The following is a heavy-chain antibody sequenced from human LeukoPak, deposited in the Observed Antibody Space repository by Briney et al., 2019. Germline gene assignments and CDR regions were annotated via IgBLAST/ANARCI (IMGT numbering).Heavy chain of an antibody. Sequence: GGSLRLSCAASGFTFSNYWMNWVRQAPGKGLEWVANIKNDGGEIFYVDSLKGRFTISRDNAENSLYLQMNSLRAEDTAVYYCARVDVAARTWGQGTLVTVSS. J-gene: IGHJ5*02. V-gene: IGHV3-7*05. D-gene: IGHD6-13*01. CDR1: GFTFSNYW. CDR3: ARVDVAART. CDR2: IKNDGGEI.